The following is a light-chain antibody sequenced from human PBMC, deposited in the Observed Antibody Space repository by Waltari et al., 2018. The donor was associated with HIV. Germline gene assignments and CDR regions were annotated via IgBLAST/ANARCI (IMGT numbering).Light chain of an antibody. J-gene: IGLJ2*01. V-gene: IGLV3-1*01. CDR1: TLGDTY. CDR2: QNS. CDR3: QAWDSSSAVV. Sequence: SYELTPPPSVSVSPGQTASITCSGDTLGDTYASWYQQKPGQSPVLVIYQNSKRPSGIPERFSGSNSGDTATLTISGTQAVDEADYYCQAWDSSSAVVFGGGTKLTVL.